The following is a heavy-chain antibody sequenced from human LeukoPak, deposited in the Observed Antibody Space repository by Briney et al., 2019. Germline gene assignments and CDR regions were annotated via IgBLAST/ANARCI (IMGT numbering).Heavy chain of an antibody. J-gene: IGHJ3*02. Sequence: GGSLRLSCAASGFTVSSNYMSWVRQAPGKGLEWVSAISGSGGSTYYADSVKGRFTISRDNSKNTLYLQMNRLRAEDTAVYYCAKDRSYDFWSGSDAFDIWGQGTMVTVSS. V-gene: IGHV3-23*01. CDR3: AKDRSYDFWSGSDAFDI. CDR1: GFTVSSNY. CDR2: ISGSGGST. D-gene: IGHD3-3*01.